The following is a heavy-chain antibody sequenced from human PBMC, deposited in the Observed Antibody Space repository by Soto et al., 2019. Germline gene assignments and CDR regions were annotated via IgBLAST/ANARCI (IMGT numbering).Heavy chain of an antibody. J-gene: IGHJ6*02. D-gene: IGHD2-8*01. Sequence: SETLSLTGTVSGGSISSYYWSWIRQPPGKGREWIGYIYYSGSTNYNPSLKSRVTISVDTSKNQFSLKLSSVTAADTAVYYCARVKGVGYCYYGMDVWGQGTTVTVSS. CDR1: GGSISSYY. V-gene: IGHV4-59*01. CDR3: ARVKGVGYCYYGMDV. CDR2: IYYSGST.